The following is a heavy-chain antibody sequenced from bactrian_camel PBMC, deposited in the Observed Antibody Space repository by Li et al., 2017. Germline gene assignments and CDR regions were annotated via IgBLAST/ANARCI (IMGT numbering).Heavy chain of an antibody. CDR3: VSQDNTDYAWY. Sequence: HVQLVESGGGLVPPRGSLRLSCAASGFAFSNYWMYWVRQPPGKGLEWVSYIQIDGSSTSYADSVKGRFTISRDNAKTTVYLQMNSLKPEDTALYYCVSQDNTDYAWYWGQGTQVTVS. CDR2: IQIDGSST. V-gene: IGHV3S1*01. CDR1: GFAFSNYW. D-gene: IGHD4*01. J-gene: IGHJ4*01.